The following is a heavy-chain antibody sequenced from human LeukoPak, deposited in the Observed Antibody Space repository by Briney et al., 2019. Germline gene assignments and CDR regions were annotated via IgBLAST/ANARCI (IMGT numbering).Heavy chain of an antibody. CDR2: IGSSGGGI. D-gene: IGHD7-27*01. CDR1: GFTFSTYT. Sequence: GGSLRLSCAASGFTFSTYTMYWVRHPPGKRLEWVSIIGSSGGGIHYANSVKGRFTISRDNSKNALYLQMNSLRVEDTAVYYCAIDPNWGTHSWGQGVLVTVSS. J-gene: IGHJ4*02. CDR3: AIDPNWGTHS. V-gene: IGHV3-23*01.